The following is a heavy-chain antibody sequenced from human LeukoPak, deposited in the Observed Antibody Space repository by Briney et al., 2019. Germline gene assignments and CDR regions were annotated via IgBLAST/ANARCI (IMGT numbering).Heavy chain of an antibody. CDR2: IRYDGSHK. CDR1: GFIFTDYG. CDR3: AKDFEQNRYISSWLDY. D-gene: IGHD6-13*01. V-gene: IGHV3-30*02. J-gene: IGHJ4*02. Sequence: PGGSLRLSCAASGFIFTDYGMHWVRQAPGKGLEWVAFIRYDGSHKYYADSVKGRFTISRDNSKNTLYLQMNNLRAEDTAVFYCAKDFEQNRYISSWLDYWGQGTLVTVSS.